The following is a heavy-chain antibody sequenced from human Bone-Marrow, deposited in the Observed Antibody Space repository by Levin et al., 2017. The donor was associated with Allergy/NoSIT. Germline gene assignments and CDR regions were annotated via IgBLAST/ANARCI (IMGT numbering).Heavy chain of an antibody. J-gene: IGHJ4*02. Sequence: SCAASGFTFSDYTMNWVRQAPGKGLEWVSSISSSSSYIYYADSVKGRFTISRDNAKNSLYLQMNSLRAKDTAVYFCARDFYLGYCSGGSCYYIDHWGQGTLVTVSS. CDR1: GFTFSDYT. D-gene: IGHD2-15*01. CDR2: ISSSSSYI. CDR3: ARDFYLGYCSGGSCYYIDH. V-gene: IGHV3-21*01.